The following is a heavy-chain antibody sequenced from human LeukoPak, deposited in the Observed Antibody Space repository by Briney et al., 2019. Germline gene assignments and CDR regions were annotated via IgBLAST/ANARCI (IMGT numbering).Heavy chain of an antibody. CDR1: GGSIDNSHYY. J-gene: IGHJ4*02. V-gene: IGHV4-39*01. Sequence: PSETLSLTCTVSGGSIDNSHYYWGWIRQPPGEGLEWIGTISYSGTTYYTPSLKSRVTISVDTSKNQFSLKLTSVTAADTAVYYCARHSSAARPNFDYWGQGTLVTVSS. CDR3: ARHSSAARPNFDY. CDR2: ISYSGTT. D-gene: IGHD6-6*01.